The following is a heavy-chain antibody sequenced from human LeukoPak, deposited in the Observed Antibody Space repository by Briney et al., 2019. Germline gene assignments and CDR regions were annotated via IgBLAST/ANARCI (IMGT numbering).Heavy chain of an antibody. J-gene: IGHJ4*02. CDR1: GGSISSSSYY. V-gene: IGHV4-39*01. Sequence: SETLSLTCTVSGGSISSSSYYWGWIRQPPGKGLEWIGSIYYSGSTYYNPSLKSRVTISVDTSKNQLSLKLSSVTAADTAVYYCARDYYDSSGYPVYIDYWGQGTLVTVST. D-gene: IGHD3-22*01. CDR2: IYYSGST. CDR3: ARDYYDSSGYPVYIDY.